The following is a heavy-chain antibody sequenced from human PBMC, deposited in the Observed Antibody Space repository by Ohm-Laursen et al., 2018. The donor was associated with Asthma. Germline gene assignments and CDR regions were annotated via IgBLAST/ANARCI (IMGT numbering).Heavy chain of an antibody. CDR1: GFTFRSYA. Sequence: SLRLSCAASGFTFRSYAMHWVRQAPGKGLEWVAVGGSYYDGGLKYYADSENGRFTVSRDDSKNTLYLQMNSLRPDDTAVYYCARDVMEWYLPAFDFWGQGTLVTVSS. V-gene: IGHV3-30-3*01. D-gene: IGHD3-3*01. CDR3: ARDVMEWYLPAFDF. CDR2: GGSYYDGGLK. J-gene: IGHJ4*02.